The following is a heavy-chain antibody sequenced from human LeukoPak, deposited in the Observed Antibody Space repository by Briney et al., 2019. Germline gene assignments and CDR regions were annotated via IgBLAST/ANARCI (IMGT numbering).Heavy chain of an antibody. J-gene: IGHJ4*02. V-gene: IGHV3-30*02. CDR1: GFSFSSYG. CDR3: AKDTNWELNAHYIDY. CDR2: IRYDGTNK. Sequence: PGGSLRLSCDASGFSFSSYGLHWVRQAPGKGLEWVAFIRYDGTNKYYADSVKGRFTISRDKSKNTLSLQMNNLRVDDTAVYYCAKDTNWELNAHYIDYWGQGTLVTVSS. D-gene: IGHD1-26*01.